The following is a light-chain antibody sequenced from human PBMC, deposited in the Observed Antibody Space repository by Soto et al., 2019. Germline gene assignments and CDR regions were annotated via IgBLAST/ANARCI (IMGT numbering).Light chain of an antibody. CDR2: DVN. CDR1: SSDVGSYDY. J-gene: IGLJ1*01. V-gene: IGLV2-14*03. Sequence: QSVLTQPASVSGSPGHSITFFCTETSSDVGSYDYVSWHQQHPGKAPKLIIYDVNNRPSGVPSRFSGSKSGNTASLIISGLQTEDEADYYCCAYSTSGTHVFGTGTKVTVL. CDR3: CAYSTSGTHV.